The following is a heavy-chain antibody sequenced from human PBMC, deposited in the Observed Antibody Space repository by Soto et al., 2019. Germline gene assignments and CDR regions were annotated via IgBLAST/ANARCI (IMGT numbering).Heavy chain of an antibody. J-gene: IGHJ3*02. CDR3: ARESYGDYPGTDAFDI. CDR2: IWYDGSNK. D-gene: IGHD4-17*01. V-gene: IGHV3-33*01. CDR1: GFTFSSYG. Sequence: QVQLVESGGGVVQPGRSLRLSCAASGFTFSSYGMHWVRQAPGTGLEWVAVIWYDGSNKYYADSVKGRFTIARDNSKSTRYLQMNSVRAEDTAVYYCARESYGDYPGTDAFDIWGQGTMVTVSS.